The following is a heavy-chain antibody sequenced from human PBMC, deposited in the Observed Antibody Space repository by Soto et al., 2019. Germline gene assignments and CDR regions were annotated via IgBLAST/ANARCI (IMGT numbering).Heavy chain of an antibody. V-gene: IGHV4-31*03. CDR1: GGSISSGGYY. Sequence: QVQLQESGPGLVKPSQTLSLTCTVSGGSISSGGYYWSWIRQHPGKGLEWIGYIYYSGSTYYNPSLKSRVTISLDTSKHQFSLKLSSVTAADTAVYYCARRYNWNDALFDYWGQGTLVTVSS. J-gene: IGHJ4*02. CDR2: IYYSGST. D-gene: IGHD1-20*01. CDR3: ARRYNWNDALFDY.